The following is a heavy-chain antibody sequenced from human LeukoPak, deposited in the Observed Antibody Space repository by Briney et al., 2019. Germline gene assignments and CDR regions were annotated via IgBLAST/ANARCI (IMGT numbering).Heavy chain of an antibody. D-gene: IGHD3-22*01. CDR1: GGSISSGSYD. Sequence: SETLSLTCTVSGGSISSGSYDWRWIRQPAGKGVEWIGRIYTSGSTNYNPSLKSRFTISVDTSKNQFSLKLSSVTAADTAVYYCARETYYDSSGLAYDAFDNWGQGTMVTVSS. V-gene: IGHV4-61*02. CDR2: IYTSGST. CDR3: ARETYYDSSGLAYDAFDN. J-gene: IGHJ3*02.